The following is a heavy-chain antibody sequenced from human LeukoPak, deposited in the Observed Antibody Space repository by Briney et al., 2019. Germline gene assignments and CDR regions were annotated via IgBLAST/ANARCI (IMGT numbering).Heavy chain of an antibody. CDR2: IIPIFGTA. CDR3: ANGPGAPPGDNYYYYYVDV. V-gene: IGHV1-69*13. CDR1: GGTFSSYA. D-gene: IGHD1-26*01. Sequence: SVKVSCKASGGTFSSYAISWVRQAPGQGLEWMGGIIPIFGTANYAQKFQGRVTITADESTSTAYMELSSLRSEDTAVYYCANGPGAPPGDNYYYYYVDVWGKGTTVTVSS. J-gene: IGHJ6*03.